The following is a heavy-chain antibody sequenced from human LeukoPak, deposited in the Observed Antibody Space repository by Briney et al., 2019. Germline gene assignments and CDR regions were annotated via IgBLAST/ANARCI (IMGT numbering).Heavy chain of an antibody. J-gene: IGHJ4*02. CDR2: IKQDGSEK. CDR1: GFTFSSYW. D-gene: IGHD3-3*01. Sequence: GGSLRLSCAASGFTFSSYWMSWVRQAPGKGLEWMANIKQDGSEKYYVDSVKGRFTISRDNDKNSLYLQMNSLRAEDTAVYYCARDRLSYDFWSGYYSYWGQGTLVTVSS. V-gene: IGHV3-7*01. CDR3: ARDRLSYDFWSGYYSY.